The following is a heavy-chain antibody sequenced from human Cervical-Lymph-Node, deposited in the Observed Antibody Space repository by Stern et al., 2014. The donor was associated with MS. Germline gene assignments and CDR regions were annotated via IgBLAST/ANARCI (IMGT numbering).Heavy chain of an antibody. D-gene: IGHD4-17*01. CDR3: AHTTVTFDEAYGLDV. CDR2: IYWDDDE. CDR1: GFSLNTSGVG. V-gene: IGHV2-5*02. Sequence: QITLKESGPTLVKPTQTLTVTCTFSGFSLNTSGVGVGWIRQPPVKALEWLAVIYWDDDERYSPSLENRLTITKDTAKNQVVLTMANMDPVDTATYFCAHTTVTFDEAYGLDVWGQGTTVTVSS. J-gene: IGHJ6*02.